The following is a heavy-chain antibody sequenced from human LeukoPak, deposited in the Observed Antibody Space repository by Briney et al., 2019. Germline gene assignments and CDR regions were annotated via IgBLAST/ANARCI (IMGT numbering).Heavy chain of an antibody. CDR2: INPNNGGT. CDR3: AREARYSGYDFSF. V-gene: IGHV1-2*02. CDR1: GYTLTELS. J-gene: IGHJ4*02. D-gene: IGHD5-12*01. Sequence: ASVKVSCKVSGYTLTELSMHWVRQAPGQGLEWMGWINPNNGGTDYAQKFQGRVTMTRDTSMNTAYMELSRLRSDDTAVYYCAREARYSGYDFSFWGQGTLVTVSS.